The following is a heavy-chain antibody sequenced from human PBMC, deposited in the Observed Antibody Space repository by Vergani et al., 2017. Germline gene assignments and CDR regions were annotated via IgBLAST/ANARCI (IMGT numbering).Heavy chain of an antibody. CDR1: GGSISSYY. J-gene: IGHJ4*02. D-gene: IGHD2-15*01. CDR2: IYYSGST. V-gene: IGHV4-59*01. Sequence: QVQLQESGPGLVKPSETLSLTCTVSGGSISSYYWSWIRQPPGKGLEWIGYIYYSGSTNYNPSRKSRVTISVDTAKNQFSLKLSSVTAADTAVYYCARGGGSCPYFDYWGQGALVTVSS. CDR3: ARGGGSCPYFDY.